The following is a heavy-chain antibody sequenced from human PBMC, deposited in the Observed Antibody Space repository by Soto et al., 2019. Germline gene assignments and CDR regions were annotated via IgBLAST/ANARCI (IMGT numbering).Heavy chain of an antibody. CDR1: AFIFSRHG. V-gene: IGHV3-33*01. J-gene: IGHJ6*03. CDR2: IWSDGSNQ. D-gene: IGHD3-10*01. Sequence: QVQLVESGGGVVQPGGSLRLSCAASAFIFSRHGMHWVRQAPGKGLQWVGVIWSDGSNQRYAESVKGRFTISRDNSKNTLYLQMNSLRAEDTAVYYCARERTFGENNHNYMDVWGTGITVTVSS. CDR3: ARERTFGENNHNYMDV.